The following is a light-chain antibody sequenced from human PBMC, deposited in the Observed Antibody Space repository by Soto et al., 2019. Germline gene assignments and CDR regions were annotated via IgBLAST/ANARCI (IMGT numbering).Light chain of an antibody. CDR2: GAS. J-gene: IGKJ1*01. V-gene: IGKV3-20*01. CDR3: QQYGSSPWT. CDR1: QSVSSSY. Sequence: EIVLTQSPGTLSLSPGERATLSCRARQSVSSSYLAWYQQKPGQAPRLLIYGASSRATGIPDRFSGSGSGTDFTLTISRLETEDFAVYYCQQYGSSPWTFGQGTKLEIK.